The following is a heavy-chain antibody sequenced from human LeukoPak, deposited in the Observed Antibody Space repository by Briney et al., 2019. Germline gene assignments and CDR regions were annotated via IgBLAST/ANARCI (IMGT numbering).Heavy chain of an antibody. J-gene: IGHJ4*02. Sequence: GGSLRLSCAASGFTFSSHSMNWVRQAPGKGLEWISYISSDSTIIHYADSVKGRFTISRDNSKNTLYLQMNSLRADDTAVYYCAKSSRYGTGWFGRNDYWGQGTLVTVSS. V-gene: IGHV3-48*01. D-gene: IGHD6-19*01. CDR2: ISSDSTII. CDR3: AKSSRYGTGWFGRNDY. CDR1: GFTFSSHS.